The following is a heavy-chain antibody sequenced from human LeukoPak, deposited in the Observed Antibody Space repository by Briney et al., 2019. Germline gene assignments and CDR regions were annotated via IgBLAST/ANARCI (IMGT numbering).Heavy chain of an antibody. V-gene: IGHV1-2*02. Sequence: GASVKVSCKASGYTFTGYYMHWVRQAPGQGLEWMGWINPNSGGTNYAQKFQGRVTMTRDTSISTAYMELSRLRSDDTAVYYCARDFAVYYDSSGYPDLDYWGQGTLVTVSS. D-gene: IGHD3-22*01. CDR1: GYTFTGYY. J-gene: IGHJ4*02. CDR3: ARDFAVYYDSSGYPDLDY. CDR2: INPNSGGT.